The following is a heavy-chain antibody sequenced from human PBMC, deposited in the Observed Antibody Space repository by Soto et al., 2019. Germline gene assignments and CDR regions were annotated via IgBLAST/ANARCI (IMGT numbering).Heavy chain of an antibody. D-gene: IGHD5-12*01. CDR1: GGTFNNYP. CDR2: SIPIYGTA. CDR3: ARGRGYSGDDHYYYFDMDV. V-gene: IGHV1-69*18. Sequence: QVQLEQSGAEVRKPGSSVKVSCKASGGTFNNYPITWVRQAPGQGLEWMGSSIPIYGTANYAQMFQGRVTITVEESTSTAYMEMRSLTSEDTAVYYCARGRGYSGDDHYYYFDMDVWGQGTTVTVSS. J-gene: IGHJ6*02.